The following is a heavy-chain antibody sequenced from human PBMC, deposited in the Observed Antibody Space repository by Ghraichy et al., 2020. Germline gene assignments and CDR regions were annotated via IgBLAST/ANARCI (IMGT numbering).Heavy chain of an antibody. D-gene: IGHD2-2*01. V-gene: IGHV3-53*01. J-gene: IGHJ6*02. CDR3: AAPEPIVVVPAAPLGMDV. CDR1: GFTVSSNY. CDR2: IYSGGST. Sequence: GGSLRLSCAASGFTVSSNYMSWVRQAPGKGLEWVSVIYSGGSTYYADSVKGRFTISRDNSKNTLYLQMNSLRAEDTAVYYCAAPEPIVVVPAAPLGMDVWGQGTTVTVSS.